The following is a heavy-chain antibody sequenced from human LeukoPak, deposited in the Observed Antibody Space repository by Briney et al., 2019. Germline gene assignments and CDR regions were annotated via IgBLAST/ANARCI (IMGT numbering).Heavy chain of an antibody. V-gene: IGHV4-4*07. CDR2: ISPSGST. Sequence: SETLSLTCAVSGGSISSYYWSWIRQPAGKGLEWIGRISPSGSTNYNPSLKSRVTMSVDTSKNQFSLKPTSLTAADTAAYYCARDAPGGIYYMDVWGKGTTVTVSS. J-gene: IGHJ6*03. CDR1: GGSISSYY. D-gene: IGHD1-14*01. CDR3: ARDAPGGIYYMDV.